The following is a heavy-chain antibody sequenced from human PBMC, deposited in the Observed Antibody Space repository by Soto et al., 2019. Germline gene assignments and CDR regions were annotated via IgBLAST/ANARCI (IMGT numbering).Heavy chain of an antibody. J-gene: IGHJ3*02. CDR3: TVLVAGTSDAFDI. Sequence: GGSLRLSCAASGFTFSNAWMSWVRQAPGKGLEWVGRIKSKTDGGTTDYAAPVKGRFTISRDDSKNTLYLQMNSLKTEYTAVYYCTVLVAGTSDAFDIWGQGTMVTVSS. CDR1: GFTFSNAW. CDR2: IKSKTDGGTT. V-gene: IGHV3-15*01. D-gene: IGHD1-7*01.